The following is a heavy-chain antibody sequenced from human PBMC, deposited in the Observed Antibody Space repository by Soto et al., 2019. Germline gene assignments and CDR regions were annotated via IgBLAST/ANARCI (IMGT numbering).Heavy chain of an antibody. J-gene: IGHJ6*02. CDR2: IYPGDSDT. D-gene: IGHD3-9*01. Sequence: GQSRNLACKVSASTLTSYCIGCVRQMPGKGMEWMGIIYPGDSDTRYSPSFQGQVTISADKSTSTAYLQWSSLKASDTAMYYCARHLRYFDLDVWGQGTTVTVSS. CDR3: ARHLRYFDLDV. V-gene: IGHV5-51*01. CDR1: ASTLTSYC.